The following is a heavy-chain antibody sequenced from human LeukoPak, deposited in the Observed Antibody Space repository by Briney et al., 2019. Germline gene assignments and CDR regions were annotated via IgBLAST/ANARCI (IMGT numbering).Heavy chain of an antibody. CDR1: GGSISSGGYS. CDR2: IIYTGGS. V-gene: IGHV4-31*03. D-gene: IGHD3-22*01. CDR3: ASSSPQYFDTSGYRLLFDY. Sequence: KTSETLSLTCTVSGGSISSGGYSWSWIRQHPGKGLEWMGYIIYTGGSYSHPSLRSRVIISVDTSKNHFSLKLSSVTAADTAVYYCASSSPQYFDTSGYRLLFDYWGQGTLVTVSS. J-gene: IGHJ4*02.